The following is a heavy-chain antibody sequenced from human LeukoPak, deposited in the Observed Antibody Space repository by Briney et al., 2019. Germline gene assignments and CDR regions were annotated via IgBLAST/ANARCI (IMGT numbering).Heavy chain of an antibody. CDR1: GGSFSGYY. J-gene: IGHJ4*02. V-gene: IGHV4-34*01. Sequence: SETLSLTCAVYGGSFSGYYWSWIRQPPGKGLEWIGEIDHSGSTNYNPSLKSRVTISVDTSKNQFSLKLSSVTAADTAVYYCASGLRYFDLYYWGQGTLVTVSS. CDR3: ASGLRYFDLYY. CDR2: IDHSGST. D-gene: IGHD3-9*01.